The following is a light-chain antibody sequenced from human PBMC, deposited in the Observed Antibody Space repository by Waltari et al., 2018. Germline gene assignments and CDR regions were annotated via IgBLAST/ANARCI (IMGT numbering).Light chain of an antibody. Sequence: DIVMTQSPDSLPVSLRDRATLSCPSSQSLLYASTNKSYLAWYQQKVGQPPKLLFYWASMRESGVPDRFTGSGSGTNVTLTISNLQSEDVAVYYCHQYYSSPQTFGRGTKVEVK. V-gene: IGKV4-1*01. CDR2: WAS. J-gene: IGKJ1*01. CDR3: HQYYSSPQT. CDR1: QSLLYASTNKSY.